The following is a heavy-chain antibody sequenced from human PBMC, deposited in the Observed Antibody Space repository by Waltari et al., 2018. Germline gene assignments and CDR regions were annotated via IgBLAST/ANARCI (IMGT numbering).Heavy chain of an antibody. Sequence: QVQLQESGPGLVKPSETLSLTCTVSGYSISSGYYRGWIRPPPGKGREWIGSIYHSGSTYYNPSLKSRVTISVDTSKNQFSLKLSSVTAADTAVYYCARADDFWSGYFGYWGQGTLVTVSS. CDR1: GYSISSGYY. D-gene: IGHD3-3*01. J-gene: IGHJ4*02. CDR2: IYHSGST. CDR3: ARADDFWSGYFGY. V-gene: IGHV4-38-2*02.